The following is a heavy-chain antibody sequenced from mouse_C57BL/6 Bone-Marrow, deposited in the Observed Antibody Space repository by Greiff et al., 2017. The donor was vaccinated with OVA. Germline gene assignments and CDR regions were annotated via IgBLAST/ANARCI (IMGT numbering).Heavy chain of an antibody. J-gene: IGHJ2*01. CDR1: GYAFSSSW. V-gene: IGHV1-82*01. Sequence: VHLVESGPELVKPGASVKISCKASGYAFSSSWMNWVKQRPGKGLEWIGRIYPGDGDTNYNGKFKGKATLTADKSSSTAYMQLSSLTSEDSAVYFCSFITTVPRDYWGQGTTLTVSS. D-gene: IGHD1-1*01. CDR2: IYPGDGDT. CDR3: SFITTVPRDY.